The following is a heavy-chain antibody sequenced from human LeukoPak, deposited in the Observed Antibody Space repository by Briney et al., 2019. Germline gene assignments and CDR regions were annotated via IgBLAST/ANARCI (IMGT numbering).Heavy chain of an antibody. D-gene: IGHD1-26*01. CDR3: ARRGGSGRAFDY. CDR2: IYYTVST. Sequence: SETLSLTCSVSGASISGGTYYWGWIRQPPGKGLEWIGSIYYTVSTYDNPPLKSRVTISVDTSKNQFSLKLSSVTAADTAVYYCARRGGSGRAFDYWGQGTLVTVSS. V-gene: IGHV4-39*01. CDR1: GASISGGTYY. J-gene: IGHJ4*02.